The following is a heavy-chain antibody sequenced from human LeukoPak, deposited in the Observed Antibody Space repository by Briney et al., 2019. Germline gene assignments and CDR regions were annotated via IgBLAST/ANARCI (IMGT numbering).Heavy chain of an antibody. D-gene: IGHD3-22*01. CDR1: GFTFSSYS. J-gene: IGHJ4*02. Sequence: PGGSLRLSCAASGFTFSSYSMNWVRQAPGKGLEWVSSISSSSSYIYYADSVKGRFTISRDNAKNSLYLQMNSPRAEDTAVYYCARVYDSSGHDFDYWGQGTLVTVSS. V-gene: IGHV3-21*01. CDR3: ARVYDSSGHDFDY. CDR2: ISSSSSYI.